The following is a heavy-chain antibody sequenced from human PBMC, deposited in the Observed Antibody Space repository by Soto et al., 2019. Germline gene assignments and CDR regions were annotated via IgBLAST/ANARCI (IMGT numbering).Heavy chain of an antibody. V-gene: IGHV3-23*01. CDR1: AFTFRSYA. CDR2: ICGSGGST. Sequence: GGSLRLSCAASAFTFRSYAMSWVRQAPGKGLEWVSAICGSGGSTYYADSVKGRFTISRDNSKNTLSLQMNSLRAEDTAVYYCAKYTGGSCYSPLDYWGQGTLVTVSS. J-gene: IGHJ4*02. CDR3: AKYTGGSCYSPLDY. D-gene: IGHD2-15*01.